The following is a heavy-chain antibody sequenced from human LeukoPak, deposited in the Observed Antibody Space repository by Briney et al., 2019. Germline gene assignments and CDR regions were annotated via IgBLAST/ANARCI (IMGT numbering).Heavy chain of an antibody. Sequence: ASVKVSDKPSGYTFTFYAITWVRQAPGQGLEWMGWISAYNGNTNYAQNLQDRVTMTTDTSTTTAYMELRSLRSDDTAMYYCARGPHSIRTRYFDYWGQGALVTVSS. D-gene: IGHD3/OR15-3a*01. CDR2: ISAYNGNT. J-gene: IGHJ4*02. CDR1: GYTFTFYA. V-gene: IGHV1-18*01. CDR3: ARGPHSIRTRYFDY.